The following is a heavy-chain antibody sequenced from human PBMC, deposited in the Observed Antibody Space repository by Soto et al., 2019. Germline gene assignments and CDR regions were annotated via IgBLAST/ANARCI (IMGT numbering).Heavy chain of an antibody. D-gene: IGHD1-26*01. CDR1: GYTFTSYG. J-gene: IGHJ3*02. CDR3: ARDLILIVGATRPHDAFDI. CDR2: ISAYNGNT. V-gene: IGHV1-18*04. Sequence: ASVKVSCKASGYTFTSYGISWVRQAPGQGLEWMGWISAYNGNTNYAQKLQGRVTMTTDTSTSTAYMELRGLRSDDTAVYYCARDLILIVGATRPHDAFDIWGQGTMVTVSS.